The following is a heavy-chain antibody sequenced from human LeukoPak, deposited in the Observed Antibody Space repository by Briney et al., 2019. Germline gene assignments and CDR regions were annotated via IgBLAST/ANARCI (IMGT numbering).Heavy chain of an antibody. J-gene: IGHJ4*02. Sequence: PSEPLSLTCAVYGGSFSGYYWSWIRQPPGKGLEGIGEINHSGSNNYNPPLKSRVTISVDTSKNQLSLKLSSVTAADTAVYYCARVDYSSSSGLRLFDSWGQGTLVTVSS. D-gene: IGHD6-6*01. V-gene: IGHV4-34*01. CDR1: GGSFSGYY. CDR2: INHSGSN. CDR3: ARVDYSSSSGLRLFDS.